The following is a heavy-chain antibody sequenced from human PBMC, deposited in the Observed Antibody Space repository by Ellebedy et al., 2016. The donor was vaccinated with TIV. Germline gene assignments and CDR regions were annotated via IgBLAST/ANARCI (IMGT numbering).Heavy chain of an antibody. V-gene: IGHV4-61*01. CDR2: IYYSGST. Sequence: SETLSLXXTVSGGSVSSGSYYWSWIRQPPGKGLEWIGYIYYSGSTNYNPSLKSRVTISVDTSKNQFSLKLSSVTAADTAVYYCAREGDAEGSGFGYWGQGTLVTVSS. CDR3: AREGDAEGSGFGY. J-gene: IGHJ4*02. CDR1: GGSVSSGSYY. D-gene: IGHD2-15*01.